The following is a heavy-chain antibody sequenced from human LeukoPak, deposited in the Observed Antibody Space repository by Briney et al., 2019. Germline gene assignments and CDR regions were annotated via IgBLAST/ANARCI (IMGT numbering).Heavy chain of an antibody. D-gene: IGHD2-2*01. Sequence: GGSLRLSCAASGFTFSSYAMSWVRQTPGKGLEWVAAISGSGDRTYYADSVKGRFTISRVNSKNTLYLQMNSLRADDTAVYYCAKDRSIYCSSSGCYLNWFDPWGQGALVTVSS. CDR2: ISGSGDRT. CDR1: GFTFSSYA. V-gene: IGHV3-23*01. J-gene: IGHJ5*02. CDR3: AKDRSIYCSSSGCYLNWFDP.